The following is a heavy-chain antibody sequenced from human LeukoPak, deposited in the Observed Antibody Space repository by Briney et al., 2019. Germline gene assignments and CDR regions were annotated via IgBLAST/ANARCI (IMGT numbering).Heavy chain of an antibody. J-gene: IGHJ6*03. CDR2: LSGSGAST. CDR3: ARVRPYSETNYDPYYYYVDV. CDR1: AFTFGNYA. Sequence: SGGSLRLSCAASAFTFGNYAMNWVRQAPRKGLEWVSGLSGSGASTYYADSVKGRFTISRDNAKNSLFLQLNSLRAEDTALYYCARVRPYSETNYDPYYYYVDVWGKGTTVTVSS. D-gene: IGHD3-10*01. V-gene: IGHV3-23*01.